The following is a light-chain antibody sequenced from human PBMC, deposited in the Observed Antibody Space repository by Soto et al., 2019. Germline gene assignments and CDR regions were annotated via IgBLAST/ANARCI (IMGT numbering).Light chain of an antibody. CDR1: QSVLYTSNNKNY. V-gene: IGKV4-1*01. CDR3: QQYYTAPYT. CDR2: WAS. J-gene: IGKJ2*01. Sequence: DIVMTQSPDSLAVSLGESATINCKSSQSVLYTSNNKNYLAWFQQKPGQPPNLLIYWASTRESGVPDRFSGSGSGTDFTLTISSLQAEDVALHYCQQYYTAPYTFGQGTKLEIK.